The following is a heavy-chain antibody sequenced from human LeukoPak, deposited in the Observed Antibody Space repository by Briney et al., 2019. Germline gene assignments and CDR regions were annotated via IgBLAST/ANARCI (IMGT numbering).Heavy chain of an antibody. V-gene: IGHV3-30-3*01. CDR2: ISYDGSNK. D-gene: IGHD3-9*01. J-gene: IGHJ4*02. CDR1: GFTFSSYA. Sequence: ERSLRLSCAASGFTFSSYAMHWVRQAPGKGLEWVAVISYDGSNKYYADSVKGRFTISRDNSKNTLYLQMNSLRAEDTAVYYCARASLDWLLYGPFDYWGQGTLVTVSS. CDR3: ARASLDWLLYGPFDY.